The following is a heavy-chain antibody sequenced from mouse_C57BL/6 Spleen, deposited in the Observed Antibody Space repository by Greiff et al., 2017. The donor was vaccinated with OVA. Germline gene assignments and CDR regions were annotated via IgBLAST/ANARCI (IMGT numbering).Heavy chain of an antibody. CDR1: GYTFTDYY. D-gene: IGHD2-5*01. CDR2: INPNNGGT. V-gene: IGHV1-26*01. Sequence: EVQLQQSGPELVKPGASVKISCKASGYTFTDYYMNWVKQSHGKSLEWIGDINPNNGGTSYNQKFKGKATLTVDKSSSTAYMELRSLTSEDSTVYYCARRYYSNYEDWYFDVWGTGTTVTVSS. CDR3: ARRYYSNYEDWYFDV. J-gene: IGHJ1*03.